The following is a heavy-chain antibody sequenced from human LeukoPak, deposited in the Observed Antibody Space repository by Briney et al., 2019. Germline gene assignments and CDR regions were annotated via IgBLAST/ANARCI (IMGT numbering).Heavy chain of an antibody. V-gene: IGHV3-21*01. CDR1: GFTFSSYS. CDR2: ISSSSSYI. J-gene: IGHJ6*03. D-gene: IGHD6-13*01. Sequence: PGGSLRLSCAASGFTFSSYSMNWVRQAPGKGLEWVSSISSSSSYIYYADSVKGRFTISRDNAKNSLYLQMNSLRVEDTAVYYCARQDSSWYNYYYYYMDVWGKGTTVTVSS. CDR3: ARQDSSWYNYYYYYMDV.